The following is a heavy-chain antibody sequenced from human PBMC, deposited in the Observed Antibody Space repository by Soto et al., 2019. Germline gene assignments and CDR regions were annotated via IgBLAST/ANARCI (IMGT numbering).Heavy chain of an antibody. V-gene: IGHV4-34*01. D-gene: IGHD6-19*01. CDR1: GGSFSGYY. J-gene: IGHJ3*02. CDR2: INHSGST. Sequence: PSETLSLTCAVYGGSFSGYYWSWIRQPPGKGLEWIGEINHSGSTNYNPSLKSRVTISVDTSKNQFSLKLSSVTAADTAVYYCARTGYSSGWYKAALGIWGQGTMVTVSS. CDR3: ARTGYSSGWYKAALGI.